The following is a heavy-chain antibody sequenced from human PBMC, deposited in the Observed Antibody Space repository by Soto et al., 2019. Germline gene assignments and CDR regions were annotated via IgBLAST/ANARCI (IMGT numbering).Heavy chain of an antibody. V-gene: IGHV3-30-3*01. Sequence: QVHLVESGGGVVQPGRSLRLSCAASGFIFTTYAMHWVRQAPGKGLEWVAVISYDGNHEYYADSVRGRFTISRDNSKNTLYLQMDSLRADDTALYYCARSSVAGTWGYYFDYGGQGALVTVSS. J-gene: IGHJ4*02. D-gene: IGHD6-19*01. CDR2: ISYDGNHE. CDR3: ARSSVAGTWGYYFDY. CDR1: GFIFTTYA.